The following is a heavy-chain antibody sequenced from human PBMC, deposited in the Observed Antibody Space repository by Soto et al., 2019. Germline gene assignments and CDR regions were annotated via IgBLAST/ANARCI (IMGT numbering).Heavy chain of an antibody. Sequence: GGSLRLSCAASGFTFSTYAMAWVRQAPGKGLEWVSTVSASGRSTYYADSVKGRFYISRDNSKNTLYLQMNSLRAEDTAVYYCVKGEYYYDSGAYYPFDYWGQGTLVTVSS. CDR1: GFTFSTYA. J-gene: IGHJ4*02. D-gene: IGHD3-22*01. CDR3: VKGEYYYDSGAYYPFDY. V-gene: IGHV3-23*01. CDR2: VSASGRST.